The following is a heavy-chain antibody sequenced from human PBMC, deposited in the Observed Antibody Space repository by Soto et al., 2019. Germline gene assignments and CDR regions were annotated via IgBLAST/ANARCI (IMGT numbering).Heavy chain of an antibody. CDR1: GYTFTSYA. V-gene: IGHV1-3*01. J-gene: IGHJ4*02. D-gene: IGHD2-21*02. Sequence: ASVKVSCKAPGYTFTSYAMHWVRQAPGQRLEWMGWINAGNGNTKYSQKFQGRVTITRDTSASTAYMELSSLRSEDTAVYYCARSIVGVTALDYWGQGTLVTVS. CDR2: INAGNGNT. CDR3: ARSIVGVTALDY.